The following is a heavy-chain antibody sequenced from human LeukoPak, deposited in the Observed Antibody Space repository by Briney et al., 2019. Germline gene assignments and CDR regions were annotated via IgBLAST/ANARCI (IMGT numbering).Heavy chain of an antibody. J-gene: IGHJ4*02. CDR3: ARASSGCWNY. CDR1: GFTFSTYV. CDR2: IKQDGSEK. V-gene: IGHV3-7*03. D-gene: IGHD6-19*01. Sequence: GGPLRLSCSVSGFTFSTYVMHWVRQAPGKGLEWVANIKQDGSEKYYVDSVKGRFTISRDNAKNSLYLQMNSLRAEDTAVYYCARASSGCWNYWGQGTLVTVSS.